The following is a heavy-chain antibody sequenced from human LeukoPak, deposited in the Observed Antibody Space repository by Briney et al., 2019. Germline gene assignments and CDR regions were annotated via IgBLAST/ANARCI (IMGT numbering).Heavy chain of an antibody. CDR3: ARGGYTTSYFWVY. CDR2: LYSGGST. J-gene: IGHJ4*02. CDR1: GFSVSSKY. Sequence: GGSLRLSCAASGFSVSSKYMIWVRQAPGMGLEWVSVLYSGGSTYYADSVKGRFTISRDNSKNTLYLQMNTLRAEDTAVYYCARGGYTTSYFWVYWGQGTRVTVSS. D-gene: IGHD6-13*01. V-gene: IGHV3-53*01.